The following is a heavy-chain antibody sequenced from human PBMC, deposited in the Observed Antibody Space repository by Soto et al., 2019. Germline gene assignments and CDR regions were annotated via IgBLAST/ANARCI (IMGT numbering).Heavy chain of an antibody. CDR3: ARYCSSTSCQFDP. CDR2: INPNSGAS. CDR1: GYTFTGYY. D-gene: IGHD2-2*01. V-gene: IGHV1-2*02. Sequence: GASVKVSCKASGYTFTGYYIHWVRQAPGQGLEWMGGINPNSGASNYAQKFQGRVTMTRDTSISTAYMELSRLGSDDTAVYYCARYCSSTSCQFDPWGQGTLVTVS. J-gene: IGHJ5*02.